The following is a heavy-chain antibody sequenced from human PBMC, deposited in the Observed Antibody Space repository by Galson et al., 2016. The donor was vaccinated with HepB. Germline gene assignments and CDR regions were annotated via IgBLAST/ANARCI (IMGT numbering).Heavy chain of an antibody. Sequence: SLRLSCAASGFTFSSYGMYWVRQAPGKGLEWVAVISYDGSKKYYADSVKGRFTISRDNSKNTRYWQMSSLRAKDTAVYYCSKDEFFEGDDYDYGMDVWGQVLTVAGSS. CDR2: ISYDGSKK. D-gene: IGHD3-3*01. V-gene: IGHV3-30*18. CDR3: SKDEFFEGDDYDYGMDV. J-gene: IGHJ6*02. CDR1: GFTFSSYG.